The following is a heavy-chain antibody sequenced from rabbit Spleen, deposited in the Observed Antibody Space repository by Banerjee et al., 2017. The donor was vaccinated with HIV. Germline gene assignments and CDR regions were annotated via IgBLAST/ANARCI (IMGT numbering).Heavy chain of an antibody. V-gene: IGHV1S45*01. Sequence: QEQLVESGGGLVKPGASLTLTCTASGFSFSISYDVCWVRQAPGKGLEWIGCIYTATGKPVYATWAKGRFTISTTSSTTVTLQMTSLTAADTATYFCARDLPGVIGWNFNLWGPGTLVTVS. D-gene: IGHD1-1*01. CDR3: ARDLPGVIGWNFNL. CDR1: GFSFSISYD. J-gene: IGHJ4*01. CDR2: IYTATGKP.